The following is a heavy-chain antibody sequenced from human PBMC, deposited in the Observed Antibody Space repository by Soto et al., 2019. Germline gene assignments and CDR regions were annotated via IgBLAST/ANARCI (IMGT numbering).Heavy chain of an antibody. CDR2: ISGRGGGT. J-gene: IGHJ4*02. Sequence: EVQLLESGGGLVQPGGSLRLSCAASGFTFSSYAMTWVRQAPGKGLEWVSAISGRGGGTYYADSVKGRFTISRDNSKNTRYLQMNSLRAEDTAVYYCATPIGKEHCSGGACYSGGDYWGQGALVTVSS. D-gene: IGHD2-15*01. CDR3: ATPIGKEHCSGGACYSGGDY. V-gene: IGHV3-23*01. CDR1: GFTFSSYA.